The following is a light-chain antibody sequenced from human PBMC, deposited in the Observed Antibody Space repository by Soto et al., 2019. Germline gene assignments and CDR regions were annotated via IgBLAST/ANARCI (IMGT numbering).Light chain of an antibody. CDR3: QQSYSTPPFT. Sequence: DIQMTQSPSSLSASVGDRVTITCRASQSISNYLNWYQHKPGKAPKLLIYEASSLESGVPSRFSGSGSGTDFTLTISSLQPEDSATYYCQQSYSTPPFTFGPGTKVDIK. CDR1: QSISNY. V-gene: IGKV1-39*01. J-gene: IGKJ3*01. CDR2: EAS.